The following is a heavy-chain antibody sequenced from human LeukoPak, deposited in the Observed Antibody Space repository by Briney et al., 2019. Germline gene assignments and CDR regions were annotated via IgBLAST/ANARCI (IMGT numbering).Heavy chain of an antibody. J-gene: IGHJ4*02. CDR1: GGSISSYY. Sequence: SETLSLTCTVSGGSISSYYWSWIRQPPGKGLEWIGYIYYSGSTNYNPSLKSRVTISVDTSKNQFSLKLSSVTAADTAVYYCARSGPDVDTAMVSPFDYWGQGTLVTVSS. D-gene: IGHD5-18*01. CDR2: IYYSGST. V-gene: IGHV4-59*01. CDR3: ARSGPDVDTAMVSPFDY.